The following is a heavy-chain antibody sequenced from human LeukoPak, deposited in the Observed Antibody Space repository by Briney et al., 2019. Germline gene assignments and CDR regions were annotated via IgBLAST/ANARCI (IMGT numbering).Heavy chain of an antibody. D-gene: IGHD3-16*01. J-gene: IGHJ3*01. V-gene: IGHV3-23*01. Sequence: GGSLRLSCAASGFTLNDFAMTWVRQAPRKGLEWVSSIGDAGTYYADSVKGRFTISRDNPKNMLYLQLNSLRAGDTAMYYCAKNLGPFDVRGQGTMVTVSS. CDR2: IGDAGT. CDR3: AKNLGPFDV. CDR1: GFTLNDFA.